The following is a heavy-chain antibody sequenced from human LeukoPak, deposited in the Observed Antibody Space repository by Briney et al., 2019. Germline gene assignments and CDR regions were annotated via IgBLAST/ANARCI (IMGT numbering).Heavy chain of an antibody. CDR3: ARPRLWGIVVVPAAPAAFDI. V-gene: IGHV4-34*01. Sequence: PSETLSLTCAVYGGSFSGYYWSGIRQPPGKGLEWIGEINHSGSTNYNPSLKSRVTISVDTSKNQFSLKLSSVTAADTAVYYCARPRLWGIVVVPAAPAAFDIWGQGTMVTVSS. D-gene: IGHD2-2*01. CDR1: GGSFSGYY. CDR2: INHSGST. J-gene: IGHJ3*02.